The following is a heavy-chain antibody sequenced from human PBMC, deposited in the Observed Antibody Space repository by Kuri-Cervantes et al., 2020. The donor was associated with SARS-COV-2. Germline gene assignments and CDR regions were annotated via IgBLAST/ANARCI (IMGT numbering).Heavy chain of an antibody. J-gene: IGHJ4*02. CDR2: IRYDGSNK. CDR3: ARDLRLGKSLDY. CDR1: GFTFSSYS. V-gene: IGHV3-30*02. D-gene: IGHD7-27*01. Sequence: GGSLRLSCAASGFTFSSYSMNWVRQAPGKGLEWVAFIRYDGSNKYYADSVKGRFTISRDNSKNTLYLQMNSLRAEDTAVYYCARDLRLGKSLDYWGQGTLVTVSS.